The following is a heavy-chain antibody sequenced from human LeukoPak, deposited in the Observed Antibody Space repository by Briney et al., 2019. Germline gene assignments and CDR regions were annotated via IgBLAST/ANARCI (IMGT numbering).Heavy chain of an antibody. Sequence: GGPLTLFCAASGLPHCIYPMLGLPPAPGKALEWFSALSRSGGSTYYADSVKGRFTISRDNSKNTLYLQMNSLRAEDTAVYYCAKGPRYSGSYPPDYWGQGTLVTVPS. V-gene: IGHV3-23*01. CDR2: LSRSGGST. J-gene: IGHJ4*02. D-gene: IGHD1-26*01. CDR1: GLPHCIYP. CDR3: AKGPRYSGSYPPDY.